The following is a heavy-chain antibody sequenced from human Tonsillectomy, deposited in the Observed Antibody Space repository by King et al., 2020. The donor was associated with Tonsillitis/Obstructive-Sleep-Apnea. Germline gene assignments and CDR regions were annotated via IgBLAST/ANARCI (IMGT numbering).Heavy chain of an antibody. J-gene: IGHJ5*02. V-gene: IGHV3-48*03. CDR3: ARAGHDFFNGYNSWFDP. D-gene: IGHD3-3*01. CDR2: ISSSGFTI. CDR1: GFIFSSYE. Sequence: VQLVESGGGLVRPGGSLRLSCAASGFIFSSYEMNWVRQAPGKGLEWVSYISSSGFTIFYADSVKGRFTISRDNTKNSLYLQMSSLRAEDTAVYYCARAGHDFFNGYNSWFDPWGQGTLVTVSS.